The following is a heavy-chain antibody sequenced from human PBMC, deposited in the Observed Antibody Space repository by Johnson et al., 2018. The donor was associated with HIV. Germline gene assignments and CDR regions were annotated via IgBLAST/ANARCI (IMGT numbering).Heavy chain of an antibody. Sequence: VESGGGLVRPGGSLRLSCAASGFTFDDYTMHWVRQAPGKGLEWVSLISWDGGSTYYADSVKGRFTISRDNSKNSLYLQMNSLRAEDTALYYCAREAGSGSYSPWRPDAFDIWGQGTMVTVSS. J-gene: IGHJ3*02. D-gene: IGHD3-10*01. V-gene: IGHV3-43*01. CDR2: ISWDGGST. CDR1: GFTFDDYT. CDR3: AREAGSGSYSPWRPDAFDI.